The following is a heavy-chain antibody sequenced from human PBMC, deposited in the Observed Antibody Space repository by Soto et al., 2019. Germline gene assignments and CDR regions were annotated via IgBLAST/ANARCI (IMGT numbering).Heavy chain of an antibody. Sequence: ASVKVSCKASGYAFTSYGISWVRQAPGQGLEWMGWISAYYGNTNYAQKLQGRVTMTTDTSTSTAYMELRSLRSDDTAVYYCARIAGIAVAGTGGYFDYWGQGTLVTVSS. CDR2: ISAYYGNT. V-gene: IGHV1-18*01. D-gene: IGHD6-19*01. CDR3: ARIAGIAVAGTGGYFDY. CDR1: GYAFTSYG. J-gene: IGHJ4*02.